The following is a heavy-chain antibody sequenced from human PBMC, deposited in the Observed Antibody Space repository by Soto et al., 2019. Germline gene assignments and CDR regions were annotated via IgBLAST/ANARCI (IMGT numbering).Heavy chain of an antibody. CDR1: EFTFSNYA. J-gene: IGHJ4*02. Sequence: PGGSLRLSCAASEFTFSNYAMHWVRQAPGKGLQWLAVISYDGNNKYYADSVEGRFTISRDNSKNTVYLQMNSLRLEDTAVYYCAKNLGYYYDSTGYLFDFWGQGSLVTGSS. CDR3: AKNLGYYYDSTGYLFDF. D-gene: IGHD3-22*01. V-gene: IGHV3-30*18. CDR2: ISYDGNNK.